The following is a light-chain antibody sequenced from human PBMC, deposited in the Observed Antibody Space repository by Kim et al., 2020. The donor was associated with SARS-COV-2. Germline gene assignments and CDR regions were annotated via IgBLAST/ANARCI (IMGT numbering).Light chain of an antibody. CDR1: QSVDSN. J-gene: IGKJ2*01. CDR2: GAS. CDR3: QQYSHWPPYT. V-gene: IGKV3-15*01. Sequence: EIVMTQSPATLSVSPGERVTLSCRASQSVDSNLAWYQQKPGQAPRLLIYGASTRATDIPARFSGSGSGTEFTLIISSLQYEDFAVYYCQQYSHWPPYTLGQGTKLEI.